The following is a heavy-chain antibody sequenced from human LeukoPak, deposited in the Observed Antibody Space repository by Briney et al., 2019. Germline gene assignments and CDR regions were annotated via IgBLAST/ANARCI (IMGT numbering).Heavy chain of an antibody. CDR1: GYTFTGYY. CDR3: AAVGDGYNSYFDY. CDR2: INPNSGGT. D-gene: IGHD5-24*01. V-gene: IGHV1-2*02. J-gene: IGHJ4*02. Sequence: ASVKVSCKASGYTFTGYYMHWVRQAPGQGLEWMGWINPNSGGTNYAQKFQGRVTMTRDTSISTAYMELSRLRSDDTAVYYCAAVGDGYNSYFDYWGQRTLVTVSS.